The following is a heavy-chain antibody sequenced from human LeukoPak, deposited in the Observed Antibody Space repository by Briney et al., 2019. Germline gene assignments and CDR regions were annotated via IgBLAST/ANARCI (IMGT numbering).Heavy chain of an antibody. D-gene: IGHD2-15*01. Sequence: SETLSLTCTVSGGSISSYYWSWIRQHPGKGLEWIGYIYYSGSTYYNPSLKSRVTISVDTSKNQFSLKLSSVTAADTAVYYCARDNGDGSSPNAFDIWGQGTMVTVSS. V-gene: IGHV4-59*06. CDR3: ARDNGDGSSPNAFDI. CDR2: IYYSGST. J-gene: IGHJ3*02. CDR1: GGSISSYY.